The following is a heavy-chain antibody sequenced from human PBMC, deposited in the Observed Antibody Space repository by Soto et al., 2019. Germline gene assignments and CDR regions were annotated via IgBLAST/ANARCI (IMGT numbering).Heavy chain of an antibody. CDR2: ISSRASYM. V-gene: IGHV3-21*01. J-gene: IGHJ4*02. CDR1: GFTFSSYS. D-gene: IGHD2-8*02. CDR3: AKSTGWNGPFDY. Sequence: GGSLRLSCEASGFTFSSYSMNWVRQAPGKGLEWVSSISSRASYMYYADSVKGRFTISRDNAKNSVSLQMHSLRAEDTAVYYCAKSTGWNGPFDYWGQGTQVTVSS.